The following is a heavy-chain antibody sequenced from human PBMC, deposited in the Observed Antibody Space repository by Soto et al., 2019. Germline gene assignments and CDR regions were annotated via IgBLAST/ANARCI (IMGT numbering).Heavy chain of an antibody. CDR1: GFTFSSYA. CDR3: ARDVFQEDV. Sequence: QVQLVESGGGVVQPGRSLRLSCAASGFTFSSYAMHWVRQAPGKGLEWVAVILSDGSNKWYVDSVKGRFTISRDNSKTTLYLQMNSLRAEDTAVYYCARDVFQEDVWGQGTTVTVSS. J-gene: IGHJ6*02. CDR2: ILSDGSNK. V-gene: IGHV3-30-3*01.